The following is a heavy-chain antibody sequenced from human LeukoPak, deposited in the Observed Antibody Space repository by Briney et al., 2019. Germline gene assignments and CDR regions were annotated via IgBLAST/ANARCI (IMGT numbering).Heavy chain of an antibody. CDR3: ARDVLLGFGESEYAFDI. J-gene: IGHJ3*02. V-gene: IGHV3-21*01. CDR2: ISSSSSYI. Sequence: GGSLRLSCAASGFTFSSYSMNWVRQAPGKGLEWVSSISSSSSYIYYADSVKGRFTISRDNAKNSLYLQMNSLRAEDTAVYYCARDVLLGFGESEYAFDIWGQGTMVTVSS. CDR1: GFTFSSYS. D-gene: IGHD3-10*01.